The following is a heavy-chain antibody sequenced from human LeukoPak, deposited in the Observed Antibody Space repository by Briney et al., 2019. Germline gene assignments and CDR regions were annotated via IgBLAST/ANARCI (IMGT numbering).Heavy chain of an antibody. CDR2: IYYSGST. D-gene: IGHD6-19*01. V-gene: IGHV4-39*01. J-gene: IGHJ5*02. CDR1: GGSISSSSYY. Sequence: SETLSLTCTVSGGSISSSSYYWGWIRQPPGKGLEWIGSIYYSGSTYYNPSLKSRVTISVDTSKNQFSLKLSSVTAADTAVYYCARHFRFAVAGTSGRFDPWGQGTLVTVSS. CDR3: ARHFRFAVAGTSGRFDP.